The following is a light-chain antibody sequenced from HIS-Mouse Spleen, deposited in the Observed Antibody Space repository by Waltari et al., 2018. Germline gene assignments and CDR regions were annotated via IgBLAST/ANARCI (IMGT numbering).Light chain of an antibody. CDR3: SSYTSSSTPYV. Sequence: QSALTQPASVSGSPGQSLTISCTGTSSDVGGSHYVSWYQQHPGKAPKLMIYEVSNRPSGVSNRFSGSKSGNTASLTISGLQAEDEADYYCSSYTSSSTPYVFGTGTKVTVL. CDR1: SSDVGGSHY. J-gene: IGLJ1*01. CDR2: EVS. V-gene: IGLV2-14*01.